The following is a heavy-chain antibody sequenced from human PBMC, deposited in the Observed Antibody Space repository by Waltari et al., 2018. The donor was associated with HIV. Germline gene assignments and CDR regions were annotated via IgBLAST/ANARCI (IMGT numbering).Heavy chain of an antibody. V-gene: IGHV3-9*01. CDR2: ISWNSGST. CDR3: AKDSMRYSSGWYGGMDV. Sequence: RQAPGKGLEWVSGISWNSGSTGYADSVKGRFTISRDNAKNSLYLQMNSLRAEDTALYYCAKDSMRYSSGWYGGMDVWGQGTTVTVSS. D-gene: IGHD6-19*01. J-gene: IGHJ6*02.